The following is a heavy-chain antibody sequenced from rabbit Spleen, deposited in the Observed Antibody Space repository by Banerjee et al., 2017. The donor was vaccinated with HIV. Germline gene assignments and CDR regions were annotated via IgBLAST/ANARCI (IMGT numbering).Heavy chain of an antibody. CDR1: AFSFSRGYD. V-gene: IGHV1S40*01. J-gene: IGHJ6*01. CDR3: ARDTGTSFSPYGMDL. CDR2: IDSGSSGFT. Sequence: QQLVESGGGLVKPGASLTLTCKASAFSFSRGYDMCWVLQAPGKGLEWIACIDSGSSGFTYFASWAKGRFAISKTSSTTVTLQMTSLTAADTATYFCARDTGTSFSPYGMDLWGPGTLVTVS. D-gene: IGHD7-1*01.